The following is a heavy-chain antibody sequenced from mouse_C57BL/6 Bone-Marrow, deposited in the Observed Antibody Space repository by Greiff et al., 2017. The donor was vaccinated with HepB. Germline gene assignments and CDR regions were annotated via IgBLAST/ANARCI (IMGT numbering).Heavy chain of an antibody. V-gene: IGHV1-63*01. CDR3: ARRGTFMDY. CDR1: GYTFTNYW. D-gene: IGHD5-1*01. Sequence: VQLVESGAELVRPGPSVKMSCKASGYTFTNYWIGWAKQRPGHGLEWIGDIYPGGGYTNYNEKFKGKATLTADKSSSTAYMQFSSLTSEDSAIYYCARRGTFMDYWGQGTSVTVSS. CDR2: IYPGGGYT. J-gene: IGHJ4*01.